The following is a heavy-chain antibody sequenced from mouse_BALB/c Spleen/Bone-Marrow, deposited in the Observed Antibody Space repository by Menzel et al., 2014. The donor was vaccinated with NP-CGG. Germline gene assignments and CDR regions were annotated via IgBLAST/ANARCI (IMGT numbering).Heavy chain of an antibody. CDR2: IRDKANGYTT. J-gene: IGHJ2*01. Sequence: DVMLVESGGGLVQPGGSLVLSCAPSGFTFTDYYMSWVRQPPGRALEWLGFIRDKANGYTTEYSASVKGRFTISRDNSQSIVYLQMNTLRTEDSATYYCARDDGNYHCFDYWGQGTTLTVSS. CDR3: ARDDGNYHCFDY. D-gene: IGHD2-1*01. CDR1: GFTFTDYY. V-gene: IGHV7-3*02.